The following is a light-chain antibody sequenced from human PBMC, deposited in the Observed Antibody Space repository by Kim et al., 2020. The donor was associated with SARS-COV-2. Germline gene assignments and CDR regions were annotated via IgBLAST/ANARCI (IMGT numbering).Light chain of an antibody. CDR1: NSDVGGYNY. CDR2: DVT. J-gene: IGLJ3*02. V-gene: IGLV2-14*03. Sequence: QSALTQPASVSGSPGQSITFSCTGTNSDVGGYNYVSWYQQHPGNAPKLMIYDVTNRPSGVSNRFSGSKSGNTASLTISGLQAEDEGDYYCSSYARNDTWVFGGGTQLTVL. CDR3: SSYARNDTWV.